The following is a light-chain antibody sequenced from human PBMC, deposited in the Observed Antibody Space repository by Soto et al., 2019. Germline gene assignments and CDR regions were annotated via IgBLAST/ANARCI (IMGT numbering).Light chain of an antibody. CDR3: QQYYSYPFT. V-gene: IGKV1-12*01. CDR2: AAS. CDR1: EDISTW. J-gene: IGKJ3*01. Sequence: DIQMTQSPSSVSASVGDRVTITCRSSEDISTWLAWYQQKPGKAPKLLIYAASTLQSGVPSRFSGSGSGTDFTLTISCLQSEDFATYYCQQYYSYPFTFGPGTKVDIK.